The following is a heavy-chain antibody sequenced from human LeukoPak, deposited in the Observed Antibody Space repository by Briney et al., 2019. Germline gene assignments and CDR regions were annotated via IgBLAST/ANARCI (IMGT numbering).Heavy chain of an antibody. Sequence: GGSLRLSCAASGFTFSNAWMSWVRQAPGKGLEWVGCIKSKTDGGTTDYAAPVKGRFTISRDDSKNTLYLQMNSLKTEDTAVYYCTTGLLRWGQGTLVTVSS. V-gene: IGHV3-15*01. CDR3: TTGLLR. CDR2: IKSKTDGGTT. J-gene: IGHJ4*02. D-gene: IGHD3-22*01. CDR1: GFTFSNAW.